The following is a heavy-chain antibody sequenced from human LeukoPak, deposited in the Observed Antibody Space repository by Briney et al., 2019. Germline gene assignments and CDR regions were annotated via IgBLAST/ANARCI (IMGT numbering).Heavy chain of an antibody. D-gene: IGHD2-2*01. CDR2: ISAYNGNT. J-gene: IGHJ3*02. Sequence: ASVKVSCKASGYTFTSYGISWVRQAPGQGLEWMGWISAYNGNTNYAQKLQGRVTMTTDTSTSTAYMELRSLRSDDTAVYYCARGTPSRSLCSSTSCRRYDAFDIWGQGTMVTVSS. CDR3: ARGTPSRSLCSSTSCRRYDAFDI. CDR1: GYTFTSYG. V-gene: IGHV1-18*01.